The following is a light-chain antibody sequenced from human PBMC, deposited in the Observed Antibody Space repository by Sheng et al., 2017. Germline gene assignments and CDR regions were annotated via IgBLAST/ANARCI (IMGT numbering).Light chain of an antibody. J-gene: IGKJ2*01. V-gene: IGKV1-5*03. CDR3: QQYYSYSYT. CDR1: QSISDR. Sequence: DIQMTQSPSTLSASIGDRVTITCRASQSISDRLAWYQQKPGKAPNLLIYKASTLETGVPSRFSGSGSGTEFTLTISGLQPDDFATYHCQQYYSYSYTFGQGTRLEIK. CDR2: KAS.